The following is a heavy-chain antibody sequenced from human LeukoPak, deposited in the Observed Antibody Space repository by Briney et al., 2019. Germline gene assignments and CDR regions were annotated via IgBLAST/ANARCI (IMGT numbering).Heavy chain of an antibody. CDR1: GFTFSSYA. Sequence: GGSLRLSCAASGFTFSSYAMSWVRQAPGKGLEWVSAISGSGGSTYYADSVKGRFTISRDNSKNTLYLQMDSLRAEDTAVYYCAKDLRRYYDSSGYWGQGTLVTVSS. CDR3: AKDLRRYYDSSGY. V-gene: IGHV3-23*01. J-gene: IGHJ4*02. CDR2: ISGSGGST. D-gene: IGHD3-22*01.